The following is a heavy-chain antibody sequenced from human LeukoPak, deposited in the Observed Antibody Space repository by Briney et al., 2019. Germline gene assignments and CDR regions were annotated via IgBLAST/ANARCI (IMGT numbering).Heavy chain of an antibody. CDR2: IPYDGRNK. D-gene: IGHD6-13*01. J-gene: IGHJ4*02. CDR1: GFTFSSYG. CDR3: AKDLRGEDIYSSSWYYFDY. Sequence: GGSLRPSCAASGFTFSSYGMHWVRQAPGKGLEWVAFIPYDGRNKYYADSVKGRFTISRDNSKNTLYLQMNSLRGEDTAVYYCAKDLRGEDIYSSSWYYFDYWGQGTLVTVSS. V-gene: IGHV3-30*02.